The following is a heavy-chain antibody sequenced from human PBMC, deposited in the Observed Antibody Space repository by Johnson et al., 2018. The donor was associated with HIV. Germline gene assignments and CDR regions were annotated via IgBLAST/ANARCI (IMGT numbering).Heavy chain of an antibody. D-gene: IGHD6-13*01. V-gene: IGHV3-7*03. J-gene: IGHJ3*02. Sequence: VQLVESGGGLVQPGGSLRLTCAASGFTFSRYWMSWVRQAPGKGLEWVANIKQDGSEKYYVDSVKGRFTISRDNAKNSVYLQMNSLRAEDTALYYCAKDSSSWTRGAFDIWGQGTMVTVSS. CDR3: AKDSSSWTRGAFDI. CDR1: GFTFSRYW. CDR2: IKQDGSEK.